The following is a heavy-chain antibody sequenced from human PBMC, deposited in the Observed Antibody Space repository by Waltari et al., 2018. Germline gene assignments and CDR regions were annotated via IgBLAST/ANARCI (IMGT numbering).Heavy chain of an antibody. CDR2: IYTSGST. D-gene: IGHD6-13*01. CDR3: ARVAYEGIAAAGTNGDYYYMDV. J-gene: IGHJ6*03. Sequence: QVQLQESGPGLVKPSETLSLTCTVSGGSISSYYWSWIRQPAGKGLEWIGRIYTSGSTNYTPSLKSRFTMSVDTSKNHFSLKLSSVTAADTAVYYCARVAYEGIAAAGTNGDYYYMDVWGKGTTVTVSS. CDR1: GGSISSYY. V-gene: IGHV4-4*07.